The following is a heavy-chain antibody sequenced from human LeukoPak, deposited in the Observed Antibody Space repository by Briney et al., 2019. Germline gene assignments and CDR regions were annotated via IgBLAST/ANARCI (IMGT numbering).Heavy chain of an antibody. CDR1: GFTFSSYS. D-gene: IGHD6-19*01. V-gene: IGHV3-21*03. Sequence: PGGSLRLSCAASGFTFSSYSMNWVRQAPGKGLEWVSSISSSSYIYYADSVKGRFTISRDNAKNSLYLQMNSLRAEDTAVYYCTTYTHSSGWYAYLDYFDYWGQGTLVTVSS. CDR3: TTYTHSSGWYAYLDYFDY. J-gene: IGHJ4*02. CDR2: ISSSSYI.